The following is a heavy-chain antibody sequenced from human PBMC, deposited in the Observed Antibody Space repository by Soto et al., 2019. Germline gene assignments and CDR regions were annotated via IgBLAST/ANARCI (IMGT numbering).Heavy chain of an antibody. D-gene: IGHD3-22*01. CDR3: ARDIDYYDSSGYYRDY. CDR2: ISSSSSYI. CDR1: GFTFSSYS. Sequence: EVQLVESGGGLVKPGGSLRLSCAASGFTFSSYSMNWVRQAPGKGLEWVSSISSSSSYIYYADSVKGRLTISRDNAKNSVYLQLNSLRAEDTAVYYCARDIDYYDSSGYYRDYWGQGTLVTVSS. J-gene: IGHJ4*02. V-gene: IGHV3-21*01.